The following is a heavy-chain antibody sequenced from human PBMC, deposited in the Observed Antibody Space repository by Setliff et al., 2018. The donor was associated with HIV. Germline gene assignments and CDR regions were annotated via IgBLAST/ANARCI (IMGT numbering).Heavy chain of an antibody. CDR3: ARELWDNGDSSMDV. J-gene: IGHJ6*03. CDR2: IKQDGSEK. Sequence: GGSLRLSCVGSGFTFSTYSMSWVRQAPGKGLEWVANIKQDGSEKYYVDSVKGRFTISRDNAKNSLYLQMNSLRAEDTAVYYCARELWDNGDSSMDVWGKGTTVTVSS. D-gene: IGHD4-17*01. CDR1: GFTFSTYS. V-gene: IGHV3-7*03.